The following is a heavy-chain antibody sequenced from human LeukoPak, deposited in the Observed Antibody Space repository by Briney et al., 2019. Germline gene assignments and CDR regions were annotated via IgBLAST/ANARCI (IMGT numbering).Heavy chain of an antibody. CDR1: GYTFTSYG. CDR2: ISAYNGNT. Sequence: GASVKVSCKASGYTFTSYGISWVRQAPGQGLEWMGWISAYNGNTNYAQKLQGRVTMTTDTSTSTAYMELRSLRSDDTAVYYCARADSSGYYSVAFDIWGQGTMVTVSS. V-gene: IGHV1-18*01. J-gene: IGHJ3*02. D-gene: IGHD3-22*01. CDR3: ARADSSGYYSVAFDI.